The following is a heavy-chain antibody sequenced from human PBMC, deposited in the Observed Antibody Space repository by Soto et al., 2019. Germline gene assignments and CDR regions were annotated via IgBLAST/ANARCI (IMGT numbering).Heavy chain of an antibody. J-gene: IGHJ4*02. CDR1: GFTFNNYA. Sequence: EVQLLESGGGLVQPGGSLRLSCAASGFTFNNYAMTWVRQAPGKGLEWVSAISGGGDTTSYADSVKGRFTVSRDGSKNTLYLQISSLRDEDTALYYCAKGRGGSGSLTPRVDFWGQGTLVTVSS. D-gene: IGHD3-10*01. V-gene: IGHV3-23*01. CDR3: AKGRGGSGSLTPRVDF. CDR2: ISGGGDTT.